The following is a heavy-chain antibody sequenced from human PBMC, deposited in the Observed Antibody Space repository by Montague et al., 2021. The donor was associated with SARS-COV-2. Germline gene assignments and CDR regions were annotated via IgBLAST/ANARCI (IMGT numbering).Heavy chain of an antibody. V-gene: IGHV4-59*01. CDR2: VYHTGGT. CDR3: ARAGGGSSYNYYGLDV. CDR1: GGSINSFY. D-gene: IGHD2-15*01. Sequence: SETLSLTCSISGGSINSFYWNWIRQPPGKGLEWIGYVYHTGGTNYNPSLKSRVTISVDTSKNQFSLTVGSVTAADTAVYYCARAGGGSSYNYYGLDVWGQGTTVTVSS. J-gene: IGHJ6*02.